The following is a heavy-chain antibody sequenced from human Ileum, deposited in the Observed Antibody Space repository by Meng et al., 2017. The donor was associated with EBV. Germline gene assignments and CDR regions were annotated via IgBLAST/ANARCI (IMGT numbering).Heavy chain of an antibody. CDR2: IYYSGST. D-gene: IGHD3-22*01. V-gene: IGHV4-39*07. CDR1: GGSISSSSYY. Sequence: QLQLPESGPGLVKPSETLSLTCTVSGGSISSSSYYWGWIRQPPGKGLEWIGSIYYSGSTYYNPSLKSRVTISVDTSKNQFSLKLSSVTAADTAVYYCARDYYYDSSPTPDYWGQGTLVTVSS. CDR3: ARDYYYDSSPTPDY. J-gene: IGHJ4*02.